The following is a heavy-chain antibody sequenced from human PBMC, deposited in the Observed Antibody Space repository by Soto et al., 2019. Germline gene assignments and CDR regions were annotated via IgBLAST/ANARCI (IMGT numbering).Heavy chain of an antibody. V-gene: IGHV4-39*02. J-gene: IGHJ4*02. D-gene: IGHD4-17*01. Sequence: PSETLSLTCTVSGGSISSSSYYWGWIRQPPGKGLEWIGSIYYSGSTYYNPSLKSRVTISVDTSKNQFSLKLSSVTAADTAVYYCARDYPAPSDYGDYEASFFDYWGQGTLVTVSS. CDR3: ARDYPAPSDYGDYEASFFDY. CDR1: GGSISSSSYY. CDR2: IYYSGST.